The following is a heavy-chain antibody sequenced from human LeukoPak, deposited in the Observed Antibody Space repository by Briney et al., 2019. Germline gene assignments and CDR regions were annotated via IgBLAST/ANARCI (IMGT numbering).Heavy chain of an antibody. V-gene: IGHV3-21*01. CDR2: ISSSSSYI. J-gene: IGHJ4*02. D-gene: IGHD2-2*01. CDR3: ARDARVPAAIPAWYVDY. CDR1: GFTFSSYS. Sequence: GGSLRLSCAASGFTFSSYSMSWVRQAPGKGLEWVSSISSSSSYIYYADSVKGRFPISRDNAKNSLYLQMNSLRAEDTAVYYCARDARVPAAIPAWYVDYWGQGTLVTVSS.